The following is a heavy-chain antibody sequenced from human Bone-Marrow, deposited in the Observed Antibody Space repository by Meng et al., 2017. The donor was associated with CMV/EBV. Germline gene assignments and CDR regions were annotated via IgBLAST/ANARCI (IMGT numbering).Heavy chain of an antibody. D-gene: IGHD4-11*01. Sequence: SETLSLTCTVSGGSISSSSYYWGWIRQPPGKGLEWIGSIYYSGSTYYNPSLKSRVTISVDTSKNQFSLKLSSVTAADTAVYYCARVPYSNYDYYYGMDVWGQGTTVTVSS. J-gene: IGHJ6*02. V-gene: IGHV4-39*07. CDR1: GGSISSSSYY. CDR2: IYYSGST. CDR3: ARVPYSNYDYYYGMDV.